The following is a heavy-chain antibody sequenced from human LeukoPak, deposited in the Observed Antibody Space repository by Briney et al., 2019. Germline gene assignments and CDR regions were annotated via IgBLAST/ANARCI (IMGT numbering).Heavy chain of an antibody. CDR3: ARAEVGYTGSGSYYWFDP. Sequence: ASVKVSCKASGYTFTSYRISWVRQAPGQGLEWMGWISAFNGNTNYAQKVQGRVTMTTATSTSTVYMELRSLRSDDTAVYYCARAEVGYTGSGSYYWFDPWGQGTLVTVSS. CDR1: GYTFTSYR. V-gene: IGHV1-18*01. J-gene: IGHJ5*02. CDR2: ISAFNGNT. D-gene: IGHD3-10*01.